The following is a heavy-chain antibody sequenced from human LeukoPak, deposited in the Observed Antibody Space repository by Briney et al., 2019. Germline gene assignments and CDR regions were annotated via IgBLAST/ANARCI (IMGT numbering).Heavy chain of an antibody. CDR1: GFTVSSTH. CDR2: VYKDGKM. Sequence: PGGSLRLSCAASGFTVSSTHMSWVRQSPGKGLEWVSVVYKDGKMFYIDSVKGRFAISRDTSKNTVYLQMNNLGAEDTAVYYCASRHCSGGDCYFAGADPFDHWGQGTLVTVSS. J-gene: IGHJ4*02. D-gene: IGHD2-21*01. CDR3: ASRHCSGGDCYFAGADPFDH. V-gene: IGHV3-53*01.